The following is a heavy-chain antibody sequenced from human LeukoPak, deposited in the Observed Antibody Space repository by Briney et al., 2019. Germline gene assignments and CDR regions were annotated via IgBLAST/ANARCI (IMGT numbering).Heavy chain of an antibody. CDR1: GYSISSGYY. Sequence: SETLSLTCTVSGYSISSGYYWGWIRQPPGKGLEWIGSIYYSGSTYYNPSLKSRVTISVDTSKNQFSLKLNSVTAADTAVYYCARRPYSSSWPFNYWGQGTVVTVSS. D-gene: IGHD6-13*01. J-gene: IGHJ4*02. CDR3: ARRPYSSSWPFNY. CDR2: IYYSGST. V-gene: IGHV4-38-2*02.